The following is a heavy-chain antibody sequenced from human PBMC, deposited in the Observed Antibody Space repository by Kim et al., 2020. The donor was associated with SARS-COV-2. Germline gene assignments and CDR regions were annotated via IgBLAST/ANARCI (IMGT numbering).Heavy chain of an antibody. V-gene: IGHV3-23*01. CDR3: VKSGQLDY. CDR1: GFTFSNSP. J-gene: IGHJ4*02. D-gene: IGHD5-12*01. CDR2: IDGRGATT. Sequence: GGSLRLSCAASGFTFSNSPMSWVRQAPGKGLEWVSTIDGRGATTYYPGSVKGRSTISRDNSKKTLYLQMNNLRAEDTAVYFCVKSGQLDYWGQGTLVTVSS.